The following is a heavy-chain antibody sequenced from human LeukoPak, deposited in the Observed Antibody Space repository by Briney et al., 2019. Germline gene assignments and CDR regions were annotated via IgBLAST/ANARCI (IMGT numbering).Heavy chain of an antibody. Sequence: GASVKVSCKASGYTFTSYYMHWVRQAPGQGLEWMGIINPSGGSTSYAQKFQGRVTMTRDTSTSTVYMELSSLRSEDTAVYYCAREYITFGGVIVVPFDYWGQGTLVTVSS. J-gene: IGHJ4*02. V-gene: IGHV1-46*01. D-gene: IGHD3-16*02. CDR3: AREYITFGGVIVVPFDY. CDR2: INPSGGST. CDR1: GYTFTSYY.